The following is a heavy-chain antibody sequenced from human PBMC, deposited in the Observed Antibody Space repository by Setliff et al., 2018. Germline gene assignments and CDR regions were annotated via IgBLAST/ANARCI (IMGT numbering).Heavy chain of an antibody. CDR2: INWMGNSI. J-gene: IGHJ6*03. D-gene: IGHD3-22*01. Sequence: PGGSLRLSCVVSGFTFDNYDMNWVRQAPGKGLEWVSGINWMGNSIGYADAVKGRLTISRDNSKNTLYLQMNSLRADYTAVYYCAKTAHYYESSGYYYDPYFYYMDVWGKGTTVTVS. CDR1: GFTFDNYD. V-gene: IGHV3-20*04. CDR3: AKTAHYYESSGYYYDPYFYYMDV.